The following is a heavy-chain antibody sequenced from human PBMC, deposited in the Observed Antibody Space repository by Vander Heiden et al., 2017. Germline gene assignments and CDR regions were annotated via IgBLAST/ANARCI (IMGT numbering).Heavy chain of an antibody. D-gene: IGHD2-21*01. Sequence: QAQLVQPGAAVQTPAPSVPPPCKASGGTFSDHDMNWVRQASGQGLEWMGWMNPKTGNKGNSKRCQGRLALTRNTSMNTVSMELRGVRPEDRAVYFSASGDSDGYMGNWGQRTLVTVSS. CDR3: ASGDSDGYMGN. V-gene: IGHV1-8*01. CDR1: GGTFSDHD. J-gene: IGHJ1*01. CDR2: MNPKTGNK.